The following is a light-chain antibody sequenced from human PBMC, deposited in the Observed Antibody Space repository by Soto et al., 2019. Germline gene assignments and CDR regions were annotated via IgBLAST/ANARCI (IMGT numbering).Light chain of an antibody. CDR3: QHYNNWPHT. CDR2: GAS. Sequence: EIVMTQSPATLSVSPGERATLSCRASQSVSSNLAWYQQKPGQAPRLLIYGASTRATGIPARFSGSGSGTEFTLTISSLQSEDFAVYYCQHYNNWPHTFGRGTKLEIK. CDR1: QSVSSN. J-gene: IGKJ2*01. V-gene: IGKV3-15*01.